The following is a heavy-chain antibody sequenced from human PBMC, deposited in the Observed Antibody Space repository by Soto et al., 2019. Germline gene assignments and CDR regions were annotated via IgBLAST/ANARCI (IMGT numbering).Heavy chain of an antibody. CDR2: IYTSENT. CDR3: ASGVCRSRWNLFAS. Sequence: SETLPLTSTVSGGSISSGCRSWCRQPAGKGLEWIGRIYTSENTHYNPSLRSRVSMSLDTSKNQLSLNLSSVTAADTAVYYCASGVCRSRWNLFASCGQGSPVILSS. D-gene: IGHD6-13*01. CDR1: GGSISSGC. J-gene: IGHJ5*02. V-gene: IGHV4-4*07.